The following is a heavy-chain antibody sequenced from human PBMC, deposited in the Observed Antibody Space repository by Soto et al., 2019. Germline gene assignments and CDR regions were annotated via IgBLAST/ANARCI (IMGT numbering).Heavy chain of an antibody. CDR3: ARVSSNWYPDY. CDR2: IYYSGST. J-gene: IGHJ4*02. V-gene: IGHV4-59*08. D-gene: IGHD6-13*01. CDR1: GGSISSYY. Sequence: SETLSLTCTVSGGSISSYYWSWIRQPPGKGLEWIGYIYYSGSTNYNPSLKGRVTISVDKSKNQFSLKLSSVTAADTAVYYCARVSSNWYPDYWGQGTLVTVSS.